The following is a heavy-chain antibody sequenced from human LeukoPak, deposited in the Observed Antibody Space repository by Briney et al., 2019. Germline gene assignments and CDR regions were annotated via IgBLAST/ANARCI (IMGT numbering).Heavy chain of an antibody. Sequence: SETLSLTCTVSGGSISSYYWSWIRQHPGKGLEWIGYIYYSGSTYYNPSLKSRVTISVDTSKNQFSLKLSSVTVADTAVYYCARVSPSSTSYGMDVWGQGTTVTVSS. D-gene: IGHD2-2*01. V-gene: IGHV4-59*06. CDR1: GGSISSYY. CDR2: IYYSGST. CDR3: ARVSPSSTSYGMDV. J-gene: IGHJ6*02.